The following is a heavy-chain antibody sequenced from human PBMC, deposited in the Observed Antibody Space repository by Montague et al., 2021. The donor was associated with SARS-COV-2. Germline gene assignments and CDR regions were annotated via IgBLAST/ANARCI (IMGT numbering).Heavy chain of an antibody. CDR3: VREQMGYYGMAV. CDR2: ISWNSGNI. D-gene: IGHD3-10*01. Sequence: SLRLSCAASGFIFDDYAMHWVRQGPGKGLEWVSGISWNSGNIGYADSVKGRFTISRDNAKNSLYLQVNSLRVEDTALYYCVREQMGYYGMAVWGPGTTVTVSS. V-gene: IGHV3-9*01. CDR1: GFIFDDYA. J-gene: IGHJ6*02.